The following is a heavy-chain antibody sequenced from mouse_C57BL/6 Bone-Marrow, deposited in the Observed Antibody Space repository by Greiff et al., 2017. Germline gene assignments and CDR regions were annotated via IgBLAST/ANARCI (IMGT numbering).Heavy chain of an antibody. CDR1: GYTFTSYG. CDR3: AREGESNYSY. D-gene: IGHD2-5*01. Sequence: QVQLQQSGAELARPGASVKLSCKASGYTFTSYGIGWVKQRTGQGLEWIGEIYPRRGDTYYNEKCKGKATLTADKSTSTAYKELRSLTSEDSAVYVCAREGESNYSYWGQGTTLTVSA. J-gene: IGHJ2*01. CDR2: IYPRRGDT. V-gene: IGHV1-81*01.